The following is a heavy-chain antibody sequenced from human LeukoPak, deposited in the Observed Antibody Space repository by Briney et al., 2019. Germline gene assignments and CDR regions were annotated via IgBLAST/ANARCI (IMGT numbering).Heavy chain of an antibody. CDR1: GLTFSRYA. J-gene: IGHJ4*02. V-gene: IGHV3-23*01. Sequence: GGSLRLSCAVSGLTFSRYAMSWVRQAPGKGLEWVSAISESGSGTYYADSVKGRFTISRGNSKDTLSLQMNSLRAEDTAVYYCAKDIAQGYTFGSIEQDYWGQGTLVTVSS. CDR2: ISESGSGT. D-gene: IGHD5-18*01. CDR3: AKDIAQGYTFGSIEQDY.